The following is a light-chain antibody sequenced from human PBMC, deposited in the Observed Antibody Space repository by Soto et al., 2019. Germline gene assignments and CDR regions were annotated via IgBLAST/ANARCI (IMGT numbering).Light chain of an antibody. Sequence: EIVMTQSPATLSVSPGEGATRSCRASQSVSSNLAWYQQKPGQAPRLLIFGASTRATGIPARFSGSGSGAEFSLTISALQSEDFAIYYCQQYSNWPLTFGGGTKVGIK. CDR3: QQYSNWPLT. J-gene: IGKJ4*01. CDR2: GAS. V-gene: IGKV3-15*01. CDR1: QSVSSN.